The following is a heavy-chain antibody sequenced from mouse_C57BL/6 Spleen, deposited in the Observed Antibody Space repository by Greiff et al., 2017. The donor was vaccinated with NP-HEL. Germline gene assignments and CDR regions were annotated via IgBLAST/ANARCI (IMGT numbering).Heavy chain of an antibody. V-gene: IGHV1-82*01. CDR3: ARQGRPLDY. CDR2: IYPGDGDT. Sequence: VQLQQSGPELVKPGASVKISCKASGYAFSSSWMNWVKQRPGKGLEWIGRIYPGDGDTNYNGKFKGKATLTADKSSSTAYMQLSSLTSEDSAVYFCARQGRPLDYWGQGTTLTVSS. J-gene: IGHJ2*01. D-gene: IGHD1-1*01. CDR1: GYAFSSSW.